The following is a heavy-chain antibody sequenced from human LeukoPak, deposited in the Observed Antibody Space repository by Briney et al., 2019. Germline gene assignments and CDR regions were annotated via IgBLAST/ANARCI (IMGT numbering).Heavy chain of an antibody. V-gene: IGHV4-39*01. D-gene: IGHD4-23*01. CDR3: ARTYGGNFYFDY. Sequence: SETLSLTCAVSGGSISSTDWWSWVRQPPGKGLEWIGSIYYSGSTYYNPTLKSRVTISVDTSKNQFTLKLSSVTAADTAVYYCARTYGGNFYFDYWGQGTLVTVSS. J-gene: IGHJ4*02. CDR1: GGSISSTDW. CDR2: IYYSGST.